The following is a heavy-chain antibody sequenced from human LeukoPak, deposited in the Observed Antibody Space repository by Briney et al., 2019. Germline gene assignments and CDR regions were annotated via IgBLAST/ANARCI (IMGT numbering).Heavy chain of an antibody. CDR3: ATSGGFVLPNAITGNWYMDV. Sequence: GGSLRLSCGASGFTFSDYSMNWVRQAPGKGLAWVASITSAGGYTYYADSMKGRFTISRDNAQNSLFLQMNSLRAEDTAVYFCATSGGFVLPNAITGNWYMDVWGRGTSVTVSS. D-gene: IGHD2-2*01. CDR2: ITSAGGYT. V-gene: IGHV3-21*01. CDR1: GFTFSDYS. J-gene: IGHJ6*03.